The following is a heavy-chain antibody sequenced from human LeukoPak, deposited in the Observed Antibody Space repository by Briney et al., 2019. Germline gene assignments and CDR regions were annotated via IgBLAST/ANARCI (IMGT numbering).Heavy chain of an antibody. Sequence: GGSLRLSCAASGSTFDDYTMHWVRQVPGKGLEWVALISRDATSTYYADSVKGRFSISRDNSKNSLYLQMNSLRTEDTALYYCTKDAAYSSSMDVWGKGTTVTVSS. CDR1: GSTFDDYT. J-gene: IGHJ6*04. CDR3: TKDAAYSSSMDV. D-gene: IGHD6-6*01. CDR2: ISRDATST. V-gene: IGHV3-43*01.